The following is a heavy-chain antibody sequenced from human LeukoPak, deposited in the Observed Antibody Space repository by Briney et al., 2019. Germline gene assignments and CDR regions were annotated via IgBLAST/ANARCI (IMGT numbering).Heavy chain of an antibody. V-gene: IGHV3-30*18. Sequence: PGRSLRLSCAASEFTLSNYGMHWVRQAPGKGLEWVAVIWYNGFKKYYADSVKGRFTISRDNSKNTLYLQMNSLRAEDTAVYYCAKTLYSSSSGGSYFDYWGQGTLVTVSS. CDR2: IWYNGFKK. CDR1: EFTLSNYG. CDR3: AKTLYSSSSGGSYFDY. J-gene: IGHJ4*02. D-gene: IGHD6-6*01.